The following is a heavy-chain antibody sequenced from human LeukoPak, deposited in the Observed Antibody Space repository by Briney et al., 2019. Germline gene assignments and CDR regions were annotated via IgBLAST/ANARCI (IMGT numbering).Heavy chain of an antibody. V-gene: IGHV3-7*01. CDR2: INQDGSEK. CDR1: GFTFSTSW. CDR3: ARDRALYDSRRGYYYTEDDY. D-gene: IGHD3-22*01. Sequence: GGSLRISCAASGFTFSTSWMSWVRQAPGKGLEWVANINQDGSEKYSVDSVKGRFTISRDNAKSSLYLQMNSLRADDTAVYYCARDRALYDSRRGYYYTEDDYWGQGTLVTVSS. J-gene: IGHJ4*02.